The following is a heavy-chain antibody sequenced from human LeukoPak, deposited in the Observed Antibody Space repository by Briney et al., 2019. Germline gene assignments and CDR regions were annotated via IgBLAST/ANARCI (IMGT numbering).Heavy chain of an antibody. CDR2: IYYSGST. V-gene: IGHV4-59*08. CDR3: ARPYYDFTFAFDP. J-gene: IGHJ5*02. CDR1: GGSISSYY. Sequence: SETLSLTCTVSGGSISSYYWSWIRQPPGKGLEWIGYIYYSGSTNYNPSLKSRVTISVDTSKNQFSLKLSSVTAADTAVYYCARPYYDFTFAFDPWGQGTLVTVSS. D-gene: IGHD3-3*01.